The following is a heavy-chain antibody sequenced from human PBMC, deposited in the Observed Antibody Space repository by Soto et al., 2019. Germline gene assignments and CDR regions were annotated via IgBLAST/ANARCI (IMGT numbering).Heavy chain of an antibody. CDR2: IYSGGST. V-gene: IGHV3-53*01. Sequence: AGGSLRLSCAASGFTVSSNYMSWVRQAPGKGLEWVSVIYSGGSTYYADSVKGRFTISRDNSKNTLYLQMNSLRAEDTAVYYCASTADLVTTSDYWGQGTLVTVSS. J-gene: IGHJ4*02. D-gene: IGHD4-17*01. CDR1: GFTVSSNY. CDR3: ASTADLVTTSDY.